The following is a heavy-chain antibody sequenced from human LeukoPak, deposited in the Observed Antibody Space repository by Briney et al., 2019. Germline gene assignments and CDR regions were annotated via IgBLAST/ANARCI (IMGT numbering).Heavy chain of an antibody. CDR1: GDSVSSNSAA. D-gene: IGHD3-10*01. Sequence: SQTLSLTCAISGDSVSSNSAAWNWIRQSPSSGLEWLGRTYYRSSKWYNDYAVSVKSRITINPETSTNQFSLHLNAVTPDDTAVYYCARRARSGSYFDWGQGTLVTVSS. V-gene: IGHV6-1*01. CDR2: TYYRSSKWYN. CDR3: ARRARSGSYFD. J-gene: IGHJ4*02.